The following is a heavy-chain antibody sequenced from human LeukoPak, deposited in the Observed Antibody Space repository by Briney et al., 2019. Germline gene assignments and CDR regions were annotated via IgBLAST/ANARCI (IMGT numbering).Heavy chain of an antibody. CDR3: ARHPVGGAGYFDY. CDR2: IYYSGST. CDR1: GGSMNNYY. D-gene: IGHD6-19*01. V-gene: IGHV4-59*08. J-gene: IGHJ4*02. Sequence: PSETLSLTCTVSGGSMNNYYWNWIRQSPGKGLEWIGYIYYSGSTNYNPSLKSRVTISVDTSKTRLSLKLSSVTAADTAVYYCARHPVGGAGYFDYWGQGTLVTVSS.